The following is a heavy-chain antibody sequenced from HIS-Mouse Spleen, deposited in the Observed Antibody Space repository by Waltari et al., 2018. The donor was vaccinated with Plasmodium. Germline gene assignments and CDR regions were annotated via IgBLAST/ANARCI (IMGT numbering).Heavy chain of an antibody. J-gene: IGHJ4*02. CDR1: GFTLSRYP. Sequence: QVQLVESGGGVVQPGRSLRLSCAASGFTLSRYPMPWVHPAPGKGLEWVAVISYDGSNKYYADSVKGRFTISRDNSKNTLYLQMNSLRAEDTAVYYCARSHFRFLEWLFDYWGQGTLVTVSS. V-gene: IGHV3-30*04. CDR2: ISYDGSNK. CDR3: ARSHFRFLEWLFDY. D-gene: IGHD3-3*01.